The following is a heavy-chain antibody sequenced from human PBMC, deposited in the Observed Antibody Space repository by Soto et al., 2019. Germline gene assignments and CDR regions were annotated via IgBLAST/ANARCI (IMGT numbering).Heavy chain of an antibody. D-gene: IGHD3-9*01. CDR1: GCSISSYY. Sequence: SETLSLTCTVSGCSISSYYWSWSRQPPGKGLEWIGYIYYSGSTNYNPSLKSRVTISVDTSKNQFSLKLSSVTAADTAVYYCARETASATPFDYYYYYYMDVWGKGTTVTVSS. CDR3: ARETASATPFDYYYYYYMDV. CDR2: IYYSGST. J-gene: IGHJ6*03. V-gene: IGHV4-59*01.